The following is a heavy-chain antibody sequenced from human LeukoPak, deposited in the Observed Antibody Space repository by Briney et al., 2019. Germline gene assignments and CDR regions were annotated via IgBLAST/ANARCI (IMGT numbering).Heavy chain of an antibody. CDR3: ARDSATLLGVYYDSSGYAH. CDR1: GFTFKLYW. V-gene: IGHV3-21*01. CDR2: ISSSSSYI. J-gene: IGHJ4*02. Sequence: GGFLRLSCAALGFTFKLYWMTWGGRAPGKGRGWVSSISSSSSYIYYADSVKGRFTIPRDNAKNSLYLQMHSLRAEDTAVYYCARDSATLLGVYYDSSGYAHWGQGTLVTVSS. D-gene: IGHD3-22*01.